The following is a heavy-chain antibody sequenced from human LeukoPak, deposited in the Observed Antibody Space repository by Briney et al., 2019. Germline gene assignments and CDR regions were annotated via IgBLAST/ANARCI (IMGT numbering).Heavy chain of an antibody. CDR3: ARGDDYGDSLLAY. CDR2: ISTTGRTI. Sequence: GGSLRLSCAASGFAFSGYEMNWVRQAPGKGLEWISYISTTGRTIYYADSVKGRFTISRDNAKNSLYLQMNSLRAEDTAAYYCARGDDYGDSLLAYWGQGTLVTVSS. J-gene: IGHJ4*02. D-gene: IGHD4-17*01. CDR1: GFAFSGYE. V-gene: IGHV3-48*03.